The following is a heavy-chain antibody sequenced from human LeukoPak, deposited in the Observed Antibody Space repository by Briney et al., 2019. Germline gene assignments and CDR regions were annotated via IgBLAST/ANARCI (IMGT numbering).Heavy chain of an antibody. V-gene: IGHV1-2*06. J-gene: IGHJ4*02. D-gene: IGHD3-9*01. CDR1: GYTFTGYY. CDR3: ARSISALSLTTLGY. CDR2: INPNSGGT. Sequence: ASVKVSCKASGYTFTGYYMHWVRQAPGQGLEWMGRINPNSGGTNYAQKFQGSVTMTRDTSISTAYMELSRLRSDDTAVYYCARSISALSLTTLGYWGQGTLVTVSS.